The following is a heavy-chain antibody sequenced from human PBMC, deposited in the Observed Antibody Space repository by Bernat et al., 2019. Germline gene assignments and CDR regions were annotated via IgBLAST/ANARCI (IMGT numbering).Heavy chain of an antibody. CDR1: GFTFSLDS. J-gene: IGHJ4*02. CDR2: ISGSSTTI. V-gene: IGHV3-48*02. D-gene: IGHD1-26*01. Sequence: EVQLVESGGDLVQPGGSLRLSCAASGFTFSLDSMNWLRQAPGKGLEWISYISGSSTTIYYADSVKGRYTISRDNANNSLNLQMNSLRDEDTAVDYCARAAGDGRYSFEYWGQGTLVTVSS. CDR3: ARAAGDGRYSFEY.